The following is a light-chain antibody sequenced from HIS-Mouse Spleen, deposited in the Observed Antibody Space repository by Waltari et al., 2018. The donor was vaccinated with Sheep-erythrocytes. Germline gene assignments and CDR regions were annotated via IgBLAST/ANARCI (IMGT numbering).Light chain of an antibody. J-gene: IGLJ3*02. CDR3: CSYAGSYTFWV. CDR1: SSYAGGYNY. CDR2: DVS. Sequence: QSALTQPRSVSGSPGQSVTISCTGTSSYAGGYNYVSWYQQHPGKAPKLMIYDVSKRPSGVPDRFSGSKSGNTASLTISGLQAEDEADYYCCSYAGSYTFWVFGGGTKLTVL. V-gene: IGLV2-11*01.